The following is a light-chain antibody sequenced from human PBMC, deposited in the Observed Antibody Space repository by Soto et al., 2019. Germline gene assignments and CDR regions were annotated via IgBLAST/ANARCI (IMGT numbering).Light chain of an antibody. CDR3: AAWDDSLSGPV. V-gene: IGLV1-47*01. Sequence: QLVLTQPPSASGTPGQRVTISCSGSSSNIGSNYVYWYQQLPGTAPKLLIYRNNQRPSGVPGRFSGSKSGTSASLAISGLRSEDEADDYCAAWDDSLSGPVFGGGTQLTVL. CDR1: SSNIGSNY. CDR2: RNN. J-gene: IGLJ7*01.